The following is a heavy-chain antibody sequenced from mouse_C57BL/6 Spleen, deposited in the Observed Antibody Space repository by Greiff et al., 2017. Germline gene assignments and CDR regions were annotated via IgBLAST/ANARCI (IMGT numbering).Heavy chain of an antibody. Sequence: VQLQQPGAELVKPGASVKLSCKASGYTFTSYWMHWVKQRPGQGLEWIGMIHPNSGSTNYNEKFKSKATLTVDKSSSTAYMQLSSLTSEDSAVYYCAIPQGSGYAWFAYWGQGTLVTVSA. D-gene: IGHD3-2*02. V-gene: IGHV1-64*01. J-gene: IGHJ3*01. CDR2: IHPNSGST. CDR3: AIPQGSGYAWFAY. CDR1: GYTFTSYW.